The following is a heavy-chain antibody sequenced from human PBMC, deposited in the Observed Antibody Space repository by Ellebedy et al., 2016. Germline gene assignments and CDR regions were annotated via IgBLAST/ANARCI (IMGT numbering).Heavy chain of an antibody. J-gene: IGHJ3*02. CDR1: GGSISSGSYY. D-gene: IGHD7-27*01. Sequence: LRLXXTVSGGSISSGSYYWSWIRQPAGKGLEWIGRIYTSGSTNYNPSLKSRVTMSVDTSKNQFSLKLSSVTAADTAVYYCARGSHWGSDAFDIWGQGTMVTVSS. CDR2: IYTSGST. CDR3: ARGSHWGSDAFDI. V-gene: IGHV4-61*02.